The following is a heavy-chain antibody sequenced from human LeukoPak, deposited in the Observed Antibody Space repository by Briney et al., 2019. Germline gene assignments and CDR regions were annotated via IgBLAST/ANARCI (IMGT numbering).Heavy chain of an antibody. Sequence: PGGSLRLSCAASGFTFSTSAMGWVRQAPGKGLEWVSSIKGSGGDPFYADSVKGRFTISRDNSKNTLFLQLNSLRAEDTAVYYCAKGGHDYNPFYWWGQGTLVTVSS. D-gene: IGHD4-11*01. CDR2: IKGSGGDP. V-gene: IGHV3-23*01. CDR1: GFTFSTSA. CDR3: AKGGHDYNPFYW. J-gene: IGHJ4*02.